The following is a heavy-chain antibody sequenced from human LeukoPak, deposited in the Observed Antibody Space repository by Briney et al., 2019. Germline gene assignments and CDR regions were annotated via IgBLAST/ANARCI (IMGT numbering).Heavy chain of an antibody. CDR1: GFTFSSNS. CDR3: ASGGFKRHFDY. CDR2: ISSSSSYI. V-gene: IGHV3-21*01. D-gene: IGHD3-10*01. Sequence: GGSLRLSCAASGFTFSSNSMNWVRQAPGKGLEWVSSISSSSSYIYYADSVKGRFTISRDNAKNSLYLQMNSLRAEDTALYYCASGGFKRHFDYWGQGTLVTVSS. J-gene: IGHJ4*02.